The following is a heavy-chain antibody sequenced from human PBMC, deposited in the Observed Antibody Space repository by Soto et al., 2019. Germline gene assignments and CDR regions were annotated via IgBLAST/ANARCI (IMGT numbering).Heavy chain of an antibody. Sequence: GASVKVSCKASGGTFSSYAISWVRQAPGQGLEWMGGIIPIFGTANYAQKFQGRVTITADESTSTAYMELSSLRSEDTAVYYCARAPGAYEWLLPFDYWGQGTLVTVSS. J-gene: IGHJ4*02. CDR2: IIPIFGTA. D-gene: IGHD3-22*01. CDR3: ARAPGAYEWLLPFDY. CDR1: GGTFSSYA. V-gene: IGHV1-69*13.